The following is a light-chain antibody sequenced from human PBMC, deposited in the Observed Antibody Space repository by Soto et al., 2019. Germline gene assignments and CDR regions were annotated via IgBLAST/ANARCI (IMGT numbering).Light chain of an antibody. Sequence: DVRMTQSPSFLSASTGDRVTITCRTSQVISSYLNWYQQKPGKAPDLLIHGASSLESGVPSRFSGSGSGTDFTLTITSLQPEDFATYYCQQSFSTPYSFGQGTKVDIK. CDR2: GAS. CDR1: QVISSY. V-gene: IGKV1-39*01. J-gene: IGKJ2*03. CDR3: QQSFSTPYS.